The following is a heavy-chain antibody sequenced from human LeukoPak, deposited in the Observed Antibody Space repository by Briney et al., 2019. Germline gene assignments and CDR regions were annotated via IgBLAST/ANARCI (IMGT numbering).Heavy chain of an antibody. Sequence: GGSLRLSCAASGFTFSSYEMNWVRQAPGKGLEWVSYISSSGSNIKYADSVKGRFTISRGHAKNSVYLQMNSLRAEDTAVYYCARDIKGQYQDAFDIWGQGTMVTVSS. CDR3: ARDIKGQYQDAFDI. V-gene: IGHV3-48*03. D-gene: IGHD2-2*01. CDR1: GFTFSSYE. J-gene: IGHJ3*02. CDR2: ISSSGSNI.